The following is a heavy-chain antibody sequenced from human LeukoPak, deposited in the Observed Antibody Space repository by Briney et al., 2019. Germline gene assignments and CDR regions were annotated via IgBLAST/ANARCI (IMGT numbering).Heavy chain of an antibody. J-gene: IGHJ6*03. CDR2: INLNGGGT. Sequence: ASVKVSCKASGYTLTSYYLHWVRQAPGQGLEWLGWINLNGGGTLSAQKFQGRVTMTRDVSISPAYMELSGLRSDDTAVYYCATRCTNGVCYKAYYMDVWGKGTTVTVSS. D-gene: IGHD2-8*01. CDR3: ATRCTNGVCYKAYYMDV. V-gene: IGHV1-2*02. CDR1: GYTLTSYY.